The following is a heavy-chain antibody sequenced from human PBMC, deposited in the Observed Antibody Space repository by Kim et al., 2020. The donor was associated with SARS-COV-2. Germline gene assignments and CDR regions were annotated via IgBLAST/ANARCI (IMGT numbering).Heavy chain of an antibody. D-gene: IGHD2-8*01. CDR1: GFTFSDSA. V-gene: IGHV3-73*01. Sequence: GGSLRLSCAASGFTFSDSAIHWVRQAPGKGLEWVGLIRSKVYSYATAYAASVRGRFTISSADSKRTAYLQMKSLKTADTAVYSCTRIPRTSLDLWYPFDV. CDR2: IRSKVYSYAT. CDR3: TRIPRTSLDLWYPFDV. J-gene: IGHJ3*01.